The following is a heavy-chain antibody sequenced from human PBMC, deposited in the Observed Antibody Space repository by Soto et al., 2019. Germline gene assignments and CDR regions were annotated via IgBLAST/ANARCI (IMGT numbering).Heavy chain of an antibody. Sequence: GGSLRLSCVASGFDFSDFHISWVRQAPGKGLEWISYISSSLGHTDYAESVKGRFTISRDNAKSSVFLEMSDLRSDNTAVYYCAANWNFGLNFWGQGTLVTVSS. CDR3: AANWNFGLNF. CDR2: ISSSLGHT. V-gene: IGHV3-11*03. D-gene: IGHD1-1*01. J-gene: IGHJ4*02. CDR1: GFDFSDFH.